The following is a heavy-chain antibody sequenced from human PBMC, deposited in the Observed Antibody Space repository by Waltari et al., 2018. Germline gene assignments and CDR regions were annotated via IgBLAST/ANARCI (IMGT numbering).Heavy chain of an antibody. CDR1: GFTVRKYA. J-gene: IGHJ4*02. D-gene: IGHD6-13*01. V-gene: IGHV3-30-3*01. CDR2: ISSDGTYK. Sequence: QVQLVESGGGVVQPGKSMRLSCAASGFTVRKYAMHWVRQAPGKGLEWVTVISSDGTYKSYADPVKGRFTISRDNSKNTLFLQMNSLTTEDTAVYYCASVAAADFDYWGQGTLVTVSS. CDR3: ASVAAADFDY.